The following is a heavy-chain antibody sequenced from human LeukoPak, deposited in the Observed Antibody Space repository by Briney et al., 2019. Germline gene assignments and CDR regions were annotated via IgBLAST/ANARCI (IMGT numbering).Heavy chain of an antibody. J-gene: IGHJ4*02. CDR1: GFTFSSYA. V-gene: IGHV3-23*03. CDR3: ARDLYGVSHDY. Sequence: GGSLRLSCAASGFTFSSYAMSWVRQAPGKGLEWVSVIYSSGSTYYADSVKGRFTISRDNSKNTLYLQMNSLRAEDTAVYYCARDLYGVSHDYWGQGTLVTVSS. CDR2: IYSSGST. D-gene: IGHD4-17*01.